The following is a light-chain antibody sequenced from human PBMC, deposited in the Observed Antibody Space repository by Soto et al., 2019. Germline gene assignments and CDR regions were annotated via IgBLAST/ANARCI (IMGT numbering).Light chain of an antibody. CDR1: QSISSW. V-gene: IGKV1-5*03. J-gene: IGKJ1*01. Sequence: DIQLTQSPSTLSASVGDRVTITCRASQSISSWLAWYQQKPGKAPKFLIYKTSNLESGVPSRFSGSGSGTEFTLTISSLQPDDFATYYCQYYNNYCWTFGQGIKVEIK. CDR3: QYYNNYCWT. CDR2: KTS.